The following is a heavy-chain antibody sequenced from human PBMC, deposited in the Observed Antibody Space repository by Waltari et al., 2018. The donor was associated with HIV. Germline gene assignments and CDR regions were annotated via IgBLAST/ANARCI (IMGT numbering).Heavy chain of an antibody. V-gene: IGHV3-7*01. J-gene: IGHJ2*01. CDR2: IKQDGSEK. D-gene: IGHD6-19*01. CDR3: ARGPRLVPWYFDL. CDR1: GCTFSRHW. Sequence: EVQLVESGGGLVQPGGSLRLSWAASGCTFSRHWLTWVRKAPGKGLEWVANIKQDGSEKYYVDSVRGRFTISRDNAKNSLYLQMNTLRAEDTAVYYCARGPRLVPWYFDLWGRGTLVTVSS.